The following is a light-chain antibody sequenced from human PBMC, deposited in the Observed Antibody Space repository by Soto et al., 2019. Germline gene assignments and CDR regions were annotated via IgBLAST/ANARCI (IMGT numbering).Light chain of an antibody. CDR3: QQYGRP. CDR2: GAS. V-gene: IGKV3-20*01. CDR1: QSVTSDY. Sequence: IVLTQSACTLSLSPGERATLSCRASQSVTSDYLAWYQQKPGQAPRLLIHGASSRATGIPDRFSGSGSGTDFTLTISRLEPEDFAVYYCQQYGRPFGQGTKVDI. J-gene: IGKJ1*01.